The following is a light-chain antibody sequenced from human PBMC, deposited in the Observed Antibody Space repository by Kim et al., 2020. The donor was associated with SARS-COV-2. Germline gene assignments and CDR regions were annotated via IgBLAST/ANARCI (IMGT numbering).Light chain of an antibody. CDR2: GKN. V-gene: IGLV3-19*01. CDR1: SLRSYY. Sequence: SSELTQDPAVSVALGQTVRITCQGYSLRSYYASWYQQKPGQAPVLVIYGKNNRPSGIPDRFSGSSSGNTASLTITGAQAEDEADYYCNSRDSSGNHPVVFGGGTQLTVL. J-gene: IGLJ2*01. CDR3: NSRDSSGNHPVV.